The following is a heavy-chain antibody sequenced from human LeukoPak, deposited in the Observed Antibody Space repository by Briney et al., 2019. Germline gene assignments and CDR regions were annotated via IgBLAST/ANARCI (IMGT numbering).Heavy chain of an antibody. D-gene: IGHD3-10*01. CDR2: INPNSGGT. CDR1: GYTFTGYY. V-gene: IGHV1-2*02. CDR3: ARSGPVLLWFGEFQFDP. J-gene: IGHJ5*02. Sequence: ASVKVFCKASGYTFTGYYMHWVRQAPGQGLEWMGWINPNSGGTNYAQKFQGRVTMTRDTSISTAYMELSRLRSDDTAVYYCARSGPVLLWFGEFQFDPWGQGTLVTVSS.